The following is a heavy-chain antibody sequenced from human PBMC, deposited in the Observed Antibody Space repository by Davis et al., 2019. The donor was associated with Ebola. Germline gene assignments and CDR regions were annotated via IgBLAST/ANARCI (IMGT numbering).Heavy chain of an antibody. CDR2: LGTSADT. Sequence: GESLKISCSASGFTFSDYYMSWVRQAPGKGLEWVSTLGTSADTYYADSVKGRFTISRDNSKNTAYLQMNSLKSEDTAVYYCTRHGGYYDNSGYLEVFDWGQGTLVTVSS. D-gene: IGHD3-22*01. V-gene: IGHV3-69-1*01. CDR1: GFTFSDYY. J-gene: IGHJ4*02. CDR3: TRHGGYYDNSGYLEVFD.